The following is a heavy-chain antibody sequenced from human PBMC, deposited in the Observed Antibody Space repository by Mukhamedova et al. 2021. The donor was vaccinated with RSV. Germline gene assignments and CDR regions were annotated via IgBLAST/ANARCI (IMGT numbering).Heavy chain of an antibody. Sequence: QPPGKGLEWIGYIYYSGSTNYNPSLKSRVTISVDTSKNQFSLKLSSVTAADTAVYYSAKARIVGATYYFDYWGQGTLVTVSS. CDR2: IYYSGST. V-gene: IGHV4-59*01. D-gene: IGHD1-26*01. CDR3: AKARIVGATYYFDY. J-gene: IGHJ4*02.